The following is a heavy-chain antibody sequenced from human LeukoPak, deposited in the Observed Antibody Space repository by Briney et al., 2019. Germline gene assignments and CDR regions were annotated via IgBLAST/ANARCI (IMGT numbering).Heavy chain of an antibody. CDR1: GFTFDDYA. CDR2: ISWNSGSI. Sequence: GRSLRLSCAASGFTFDDYAMHWLRHAPGKGLEWVSGISWNSGSIVYADSVKGRFTISRDNAKNSLYLQMNSLRAEDTALYYCAKDFAAAAGTRNDAFDIWGQGTMVTVSS. V-gene: IGHV3-9*01. J-gene: IGHJ3*02. CDR3: AKDFAAAAGTRNDAFDI. D-gene: IGHD6-13*01.